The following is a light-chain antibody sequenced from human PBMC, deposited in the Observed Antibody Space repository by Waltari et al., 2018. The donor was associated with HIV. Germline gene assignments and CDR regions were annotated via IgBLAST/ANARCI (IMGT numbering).Light chain of an antibody. J-gene: IGLJ1*01. V-gene: IGLV1-36*01. CDR1: NSNIRNNA. Sequence: QSVLTQPPSVSEAPRQRVTISCSGTNSNIRNNAVNWYQQLPGKAPKLLIYYDKLLSSGVSDRFAGSKAGASASLAISGRQSEDEADYYCAAWDDTLNGFVFGSGTRVTVL. CDR2: YDK. CDR3: AAWDDTLNGFV.